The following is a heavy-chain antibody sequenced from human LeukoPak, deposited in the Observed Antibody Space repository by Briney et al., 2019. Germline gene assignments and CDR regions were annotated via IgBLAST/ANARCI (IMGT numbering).Heavy chain of an antibody. J-gene: IGHJ6*03. D-gene: IGHD3-10*01. V-gene: IGHV4-34*01. CDR2: INHSGST. CDR1: GGSFSGYY. Sequence: SSETLSLTCVVYGGSFSGYYWSWIRQPPGKGLEWIGEINHSGSTSYNPSLKSRVTISVDTSKNQFSLKLSSVTAADTAVYYCARLGSPPGYYYYYMDVWGKGTTVTVSS. CDR3: ARLGSPPGYYYYYMDV.